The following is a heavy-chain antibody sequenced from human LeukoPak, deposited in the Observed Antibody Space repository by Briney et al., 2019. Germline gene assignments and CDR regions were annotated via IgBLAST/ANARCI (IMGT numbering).Heavy chain of an antibody. Sequence: ASVKVSCKASGYTFTSYGISWVRQAPGQGLEWMGWISAYNGNTNYAQKLQGRVTMTTDTSTSTAYMELRSLRSDDTAVYYCASSPYSGYELGIGDYWGQGTLVTVSS. V-gene: IGHV1-18*01. CDR1: GYTFTSYG. D-gene: IGHD5-12*01. CDR2: ISAYNGNT. CDR3: ASSPYSGYELGIGDY. J-gene: IGHJ4*02.